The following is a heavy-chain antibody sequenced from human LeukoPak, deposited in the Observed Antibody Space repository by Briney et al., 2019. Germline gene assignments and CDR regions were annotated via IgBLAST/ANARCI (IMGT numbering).Heavy chain of an antibody. CDR3: ARRGEPAGGAPASSSYWFDP. Sequence: ASVRVSCKASGYTFTSYDINWVRQATGQGLEWMGWMNPNSGNTGYAQKFQGRVTMTRNTSISTAYMELSSLRSEDTAVYYCARRGEPAGGAPASSSYWFDPWGQGTLVTVSS. J-gene: IGHJ5*02. V-gene: IGHV1-8*01. CDR1: GYTFTSYD. D-gene: IGHD2-2*01. CDR2: MNPNSGNT.